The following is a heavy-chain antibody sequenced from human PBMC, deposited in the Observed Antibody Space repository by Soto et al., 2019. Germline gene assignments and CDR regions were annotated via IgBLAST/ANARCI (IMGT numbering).Heavy chain of an antibody. D-gene: IGHD1-26*01. J-gene: IGHJ3*02. Sequence: QLQLVQSGGEVKTPGASVKVSCTTSGYTFTSHGISWVRQAPGQGLEWMGWLSTYNGKTDYAQKFQGRVTMTADTRTSTVYREVRSLRSDDTAVYYCARLLTEGATYREDAFDMWGQGTKVTVSS. CDR2: LSTYNGKT. CDR3: ARLLTEGATYREDAFDM. CDR1: GYTFTSHG. V-gene: IGHV1-18*01.